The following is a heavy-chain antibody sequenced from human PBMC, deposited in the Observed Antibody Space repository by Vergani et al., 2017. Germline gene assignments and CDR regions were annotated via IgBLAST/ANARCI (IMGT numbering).Heavy chain of an antibody. Sequence: QVQLVQSGAEVKKPGASVKVSCKASGYTFTGYYMHWVQQAPGQGLEWMGWINPNSGGTNYAQKFQGRVTMTRDTSISTAYMELSRLRSDDTAEYYCARVYGDYGDYEFWFDPWGQGTLVTVSS. CDR3: ARVYGDYGDYEFWFDP. J-gene: IGHJ5*02. D-gene: IGHD4-17*01. V-gene: IGHV1-2*02. CDR2: INPNSGGT. CDR1: GYTFTGYY.